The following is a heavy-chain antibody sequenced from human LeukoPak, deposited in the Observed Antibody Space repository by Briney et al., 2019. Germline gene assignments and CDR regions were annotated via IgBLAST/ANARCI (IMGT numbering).Heavy chain of an antibody. CDR3: ARGYYGMDV. V-gene: IGHV1-69*05. Sequence: ASVKVSCKASGGTFSSYAISWVRQAPGQGLEWMGGIIPIFGTANYAQKFQGRVTMTRDTSITTVYMELSSLTSDDTAVYYCARGYYGMDVWGQGTTVTVSS. CDR2: IIPIFGTA. J-gene: IGHJ6*02. CDR1: GGTFSSYA.